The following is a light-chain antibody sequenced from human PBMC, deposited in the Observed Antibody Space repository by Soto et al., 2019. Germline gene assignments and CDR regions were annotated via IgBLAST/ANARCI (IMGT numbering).Light chain of an antibody. J-gene: IGKJ2*01. CDR3: QQYESTPPT. Sequence: DIVMTQSPGAQAVSLGERATSNCKSSQSVLYSSNNKNYLAWYQQRPGQPPKLLIYWASTRESGVPDRFSGSGSGTDLTLTITSLQAEDVAVYYCQQYESTPPTFGQGTKLEIK. CDR2: WAS. V-gene: IGKV4-1*01. CDR1: QSVLYSSNNKNY.